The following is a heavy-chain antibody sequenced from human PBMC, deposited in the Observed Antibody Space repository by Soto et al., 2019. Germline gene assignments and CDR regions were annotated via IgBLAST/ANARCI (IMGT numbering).Heavy chain of an antibody. J-gene: IGHJ4*02. V-gene: IGHV3-23*01. CDR1: GFTFSSYA. Sequence: GGSLRLSCAASGFTFSSYAMGWVRQSPGKGLEWVSAIPGSSISTYYAGSVKGRFTISRDNSKNTLYLQMNSLRVEDTAVYYCAKIGSSSSVSLPLVLLDHWGQGALVTVSS. CDR3: AKIGSSSSVSLPLVLLDH. D-gene: IGHD6-6*01. CDR2: IPGSSIST.